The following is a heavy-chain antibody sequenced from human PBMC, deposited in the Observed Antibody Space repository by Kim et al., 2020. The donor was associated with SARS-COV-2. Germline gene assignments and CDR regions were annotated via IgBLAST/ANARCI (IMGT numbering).Heavy chain of an antibody. J-gene: IGHJ3*02. CDR3: ARPSMVRGVSDAFDI. Sequence: PSFQGQVTISDDKSVSTAYLQWSSLKASDTAMYYCARPSMVRGVSDAFDIWGQGTMVTVSS. V-gene: IGHV5-51*01. D-gene: IGHD3-10*01.